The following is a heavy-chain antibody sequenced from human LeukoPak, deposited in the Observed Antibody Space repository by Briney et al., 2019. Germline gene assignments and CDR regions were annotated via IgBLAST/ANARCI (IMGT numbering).Heavy chain of an antibody. CDR2: IYYSGST. Sequence: SETLSLTCTVSGGSISSSSYYWGWIRQPPGKGLEWIGSIYYSGSTYYNPSLKSRVTISVDTSKNQFSLKLSSVTAADTAVYYCARVIWSGYYQIDYWGQGTLVTVSS. CDR1: GGSISSSSYY. V-gene: IGHV4-39*01. CDR3: ARVIWSGYYQIDY. D-gene: IGHD3-3*01. J-gene: IGHJ4*02.